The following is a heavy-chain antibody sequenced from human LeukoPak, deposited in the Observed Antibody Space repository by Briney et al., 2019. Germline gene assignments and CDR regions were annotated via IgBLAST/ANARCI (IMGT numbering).Heavy chain of an antibody. Sequence: PGGSLRLSCAASGFTFDDYGMSWVRHAPGKGLEWVSGINWNGGRAGHADSVKGRFTISRDNAKNSLFLQMNSLRAEDTAFYYCARDRGGTYMYFQHWGQGTLVTVSS. CDR3: ARDRGGTYMYFQH. J-gene: IGHJ1*01. CDR2: INWNGGRA. V-gene: IGHV3-20*04. CDR1: GFTFDDYG. D-gene: IGHD1-26*01.